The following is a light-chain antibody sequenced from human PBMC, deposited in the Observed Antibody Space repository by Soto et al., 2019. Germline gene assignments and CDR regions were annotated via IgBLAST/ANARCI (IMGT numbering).Light chain of an antibody. V-gene: IGKV3-20*01. CDR3: QPYGYSFRA. CDR2: GAS. Sequence: EILLTQSPGTLSLSPGERATLSCRASQSVSSSYLSWYQLKPGQAPRLLIYGASSRATGIPDRFSGSGSGTDFTLTISRLEPEDFAVYYCQPYGYSFRAFGQGTKV. J-gene: IGKJ1*01. CDR1: QSVSSSY.